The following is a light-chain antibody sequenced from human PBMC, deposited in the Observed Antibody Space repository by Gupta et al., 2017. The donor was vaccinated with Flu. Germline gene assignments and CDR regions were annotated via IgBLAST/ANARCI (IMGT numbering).Light chain of an antibody. CDR3: KQEVRTPFT. CDR2: GAS. J-gene: IGKJ3*01. V-gene: IGKV3-20*01. Sequence: DIVLTQSPVTLSLTPGERATLSCRASQSVRSSYLAWYQQKPGQAPRLLIYGASSRATGIPDGFSGSGSGTDFTLKISRVEAEDVGVYYCKQEVRTPFTFGQGTKVDIK. CDR1: QSVRSSY.